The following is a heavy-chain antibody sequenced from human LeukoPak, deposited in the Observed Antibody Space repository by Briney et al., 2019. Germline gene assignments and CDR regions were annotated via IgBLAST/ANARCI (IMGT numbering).Heavy chain of an antibody. Sequence: GGSLRLSCAASGFTFSSYSMNWVRQAPGKGLEWVSSISSSSSYIYYADSVKGRFTISRDNAKNSLYLQMNSLRAEDTAVYYCARAQPTSIAAFFFDYWGQGTLVTVSS. V-gene: IGHV3-21*01. CDR1: GFTFSSYS. CDR2: ISSSSSYI. CDR3: ARAQPTSIAAFFFDY. J-gene: IGHJ4*02. D-gene: IGHD6-6*01.